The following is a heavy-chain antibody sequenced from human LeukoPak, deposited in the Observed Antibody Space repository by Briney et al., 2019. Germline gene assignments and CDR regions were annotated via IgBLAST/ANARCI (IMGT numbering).Heavy chain of an antibody. J-gene: IGHJ3*02. V-gene: IGHV4-4*07. CDR1: GGSISSYY. CDR3: ARHNYYDSSGYLQAFDI. D-gene: IGHD3-22*01. Sequence: PSETLSLTCTVSGGSISSYYWSWIRQPAGKGLEWIGRIYTSGSTNYNPSLKSRVTMSVDTSKNQFSLKLSSVTAADTAVYYCARHNYYDSSGYLQAFDIWGQGTMVTVSS. CDR2: IYTSGST.